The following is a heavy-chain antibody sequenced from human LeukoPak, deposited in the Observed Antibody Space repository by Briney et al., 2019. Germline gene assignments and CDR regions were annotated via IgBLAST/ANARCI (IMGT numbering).Heavy chain of an antibody. CDR2: IHYSGHT. V-gene: IGHV4-59*02. D-gene: IGHD3-16*01. CDR1: GASVTTYY. J-gene: IGHJ4*02. Sequence: SETLSLTCTVSGASVTTYYWSWIWQPPGKALEWIAYIHYSGHTNNNPPLNSRVSISVDTSKNQFSLTLTSLTTADTAVYYCMRVVPGGTSFDSWGQGTLVTVS. CDR3: MRVVPGGTSFDS.